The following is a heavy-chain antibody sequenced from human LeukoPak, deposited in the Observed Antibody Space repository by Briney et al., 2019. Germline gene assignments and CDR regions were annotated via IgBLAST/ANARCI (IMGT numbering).Heavy chain of an antibody. V-gene: IGHV4-39*01. CDR2: IYYSGST. CDR3: ARHRRHFDISTGYYAGPFDI. CDR1: GGSISSSTYY. D-gene: IGHD3-9*01. Sequence: PSETLSLTCTVSGGSISSSTYYWGWVRQPPGKGLEWIANIYYSGSTYYNPSLKSRVTMSVHTSKNQLSLKLRSVTAADTAVYYCARHRRHFDISTGYYAGPFDIWGQGTMVTVSS. J-gene: IGHJ3*02.